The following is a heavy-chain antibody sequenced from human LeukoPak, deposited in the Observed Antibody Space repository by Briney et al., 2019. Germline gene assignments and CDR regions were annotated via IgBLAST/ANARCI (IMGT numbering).Heavy chain of an antibody. CDR2: IYYSGST. CDR1: GGSISSYY. CDR3: ASLAVATPYYYYGMDV. Sequence: SETLSLTCTDSGGSISSYYWSWIRQPPGKGLEWIGYIYYSGSTNYNPSLKSRVTISVDTSKNQSSLKLSSVTAADTAVYYCASLAVATPYYYYGMDVWGQGTTVTVSS. D-gene: IGHD6-19*01. J-gene: IGHJ6*02. V-gene: IGHV4-59*01.